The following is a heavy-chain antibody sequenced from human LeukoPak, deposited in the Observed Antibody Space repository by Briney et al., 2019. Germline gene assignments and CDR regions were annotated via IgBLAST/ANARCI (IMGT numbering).Heavy chain of an antibody. Sequence: SETLSLTCTVSGGSISSSSYYWGGIRQPPGKGLEWIGSIYYSGSTYYNPSLKSRVTISVDTSKNPFSLKLSSVTAADTAVYYCARLLGCSGGSCYFNFDYWGQGTLVTVSS. J-gene: IGHJ4*02. CDR3: ARLLGCSGGSCYFNFDY. D-gene: IGHD2-15*01. CDR2: IYYSGST. V-gene: IGHV4-39*01. CDR1: GGSISSSSYY.